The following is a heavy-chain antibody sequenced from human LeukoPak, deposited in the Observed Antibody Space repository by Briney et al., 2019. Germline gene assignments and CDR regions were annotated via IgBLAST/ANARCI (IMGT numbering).Heavy chain of an antibody. Sequence: PGGSLRLSCAASGFTFSSYATSWVRQAPGKGLEWVSGISGSGSGGSAYYADSVKGRFTISRDNSKNTLYLQMNSLRAEDTAVYYCAGDYGDYSFDYWGQGTLVTVSS. J-gene: IGHJ4*02. CDR3: AGDYGDYSFDY. D-gene: IGHD4-17*01. V-gene: IGHV3-23*01. CDR2: ISGSGSGGSA. CDR1: GFTFSSYA.